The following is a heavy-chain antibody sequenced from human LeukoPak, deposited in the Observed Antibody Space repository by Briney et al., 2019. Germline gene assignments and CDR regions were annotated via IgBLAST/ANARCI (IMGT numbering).Heavy chain of an antibody. D-gene: IGHD2-15*01. V-gene: IGHV3-7*01. CDR2: IKQDGSEK. J-gene: IGHJ6*03. CDR1: GFTFSSYW. Sequence: SGGSLRLSCAASGFTFSSYWMSWVRQAPGKELEWVANIKQDGSEKYYVDSVKGRFTISRDNAKNSLYLQMNSLRAEDTAVYYCARVIVVVWRSYYMDVWGKGTTVTVSS. CDR3: ARVIVVVWRSYYMDV.